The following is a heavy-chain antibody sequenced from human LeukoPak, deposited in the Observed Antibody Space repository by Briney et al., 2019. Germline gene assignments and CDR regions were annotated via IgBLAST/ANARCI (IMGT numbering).Heavy chain of an antibody. V-gene: IGHV5-51*01. CDR2: IYPGDSAT. CDR3: ARPAAGLGGFDY. J-gene: IGHJ4*02. Sequence: GESLKISCRGSGYNFTAYWIAWVRQMPGKGLEWMATIYPGDSATTYSPSFQGQVTISADKSITTAYLQWSSLKASDTAMYYCARPAAGLGGFDYWGQGTLVTVSS. CDR1: GYNFTAYW. D-gene: IGHD3-16*01.